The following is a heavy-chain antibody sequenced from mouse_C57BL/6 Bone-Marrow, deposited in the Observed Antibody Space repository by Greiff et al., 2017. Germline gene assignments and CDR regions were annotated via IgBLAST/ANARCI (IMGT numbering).Heavy chain of an antibody. J-gene: IGHJ1*03. CDR2: INPNNGGT. CDR1: GYTFTDYN. V-gene: IGHV1-18*01. D-gene: IGHD1-1*01. CDR3: ARDYYGSITVYWYFDV. Sequence: SGPELVKPGASVKIPCQASGYTFTDYNMDWVKQSHGKSLEWIGDINPNNGGTIYNKKFKGKATLTVDKSSSTAYMELRSLTSDDTADYYGARDYYGSITVYWYFDVWGTGTTVTVSS.